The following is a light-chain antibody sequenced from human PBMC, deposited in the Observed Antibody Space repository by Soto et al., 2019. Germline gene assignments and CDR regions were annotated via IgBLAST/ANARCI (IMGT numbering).Light chain of an antibody. V-gene: IGKV3-20*01. J-gene: IGKJ5*01. CDR1: QSVSSSY. CDR3: HQYGSSPPTT. Sequence: EIVLTQSPGTLSLSPGERATLSCRASQSVSSSYLAWYQQKPGQAPRLLIYGASSRATGIPDRFSGSGSGKDSTLNISRLEPEDFAAYDRHQYGSSPPTTFGHGTRLEIK. CDR2: GAS.